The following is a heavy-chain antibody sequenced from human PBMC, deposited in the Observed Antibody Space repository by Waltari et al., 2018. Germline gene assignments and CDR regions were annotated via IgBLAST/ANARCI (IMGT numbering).Heavy chain of an antibody. CDR2: VDPEDGET. D-gene: IGHD6-19*01. CDR3: ATEGKQWLVLQPLGY. Sequence: EVQLVQSGAEVKKPGATVKIPCKASGDTFPDYYMNWGQHAPGKGLEWMGRVDPEDGETIYVEKFQGRVTITADTSTDTAYMELSSLRSEDTAVYYCATEGKQWLVLQPLGYWGQGTLVTVSS. V-gene: IGHV1-69-2*01. CDR1: GDTFPDYY. J-gene: IGHJ4*02.